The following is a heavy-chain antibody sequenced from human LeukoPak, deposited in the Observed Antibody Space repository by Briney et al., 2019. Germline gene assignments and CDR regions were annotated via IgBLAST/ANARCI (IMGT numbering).Heavy chain of an antibody. J-gene: IGHJ5*02. CDR3: AREIWDIAAVANSFDP. Sequence: PSQTLSLTCAVSGGSMSSGGYSWSWIRQPPGKGLEWIGYIYHSGSTYYNPSLKSRVTISVDGSKNQFSLKLSSVTAADTAVYYCAREIWDIAAVANSFDPWGQGTLVTVSS. D-gene: IGHD6-25*01. V-gene: IGHV4-30-2*01. CDR2: IYHSGST. CDR1: GGSMSSGGYS.